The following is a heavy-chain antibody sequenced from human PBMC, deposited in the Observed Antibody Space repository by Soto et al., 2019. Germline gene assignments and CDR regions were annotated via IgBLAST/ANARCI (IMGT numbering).Heavy chain of an antibody. D-gene: IGHD6-13*01. CDR3: ARFSIAEVGYFDY. Sequence: PSETLSLTCTVSGDSITTPYWWSWVRQPPGRGLEWIGEIFHSGSTNYSPSLRNRVTISVDKSKNQFSLKLTSVTAADTAMYYCARFSIAEVGYFDYWGLGALVTVSS. J-gene: IGHJ4*02. CDR1: GDSITTPYW. V-gene: IGHV4-4*02. CDR2: IFHSGST.